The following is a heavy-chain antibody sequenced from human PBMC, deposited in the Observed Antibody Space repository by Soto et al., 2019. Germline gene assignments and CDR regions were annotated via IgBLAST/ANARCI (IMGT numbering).Heavy chain of an antibody. V-gene: IGHV1-18*01. CDR1: GYSFTTYG. Sequence: QVQLVQSGAEVKKPGASVKVSCKASGYSFTTYGISWVRQAPGQGLEWMGWISAYNGNTNYAQKFQGRVTMTTDTTTRTAYMELRSLRSDDTAVYSRARDLSDGGNPSWGQETLVIVSS. CDR3: ARDLSDGGNPS. J-gene: IGHJ4*02. D-gene: IGHD2-15*01. CDR2: ISAYNGNT.